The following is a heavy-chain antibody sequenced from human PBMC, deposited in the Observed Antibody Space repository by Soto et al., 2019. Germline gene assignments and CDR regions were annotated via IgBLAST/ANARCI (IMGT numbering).Heavy chain of an antibody. D-gene: IGHD1-1*01. Sequence: QVQLVQSGAEVKKPGASVKVSCKASGYTFTSYYMHWVRQAPGQGLEWMGIINPSGGSTSYAQKFQGRVTMTRDTSTSTVYMELSSLRSEDTAVYYCARAFFLSQSGTELDYWGQGTLVTVSS. J-gene: IGHJ4*02. CDR2: INPSGGST. CDR1: GYTFTSYY. V-gene: IGHV1-46*01. CDR3: ARAFFLSQSGTELDY.